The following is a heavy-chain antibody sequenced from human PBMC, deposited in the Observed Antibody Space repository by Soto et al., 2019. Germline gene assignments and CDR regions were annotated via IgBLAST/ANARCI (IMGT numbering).Heavy chain of an antibody. V-gene: IGHV4-30-4*01. CDR2: IYYSGST. CDR3: ARYPRGYCSGGSCACI. CDR1: GGSISSGDYY. J-gene: IGHJ4*02. Sequence: QVQLRESGPGLVKPSQTLSLTCTVSGGSISSGDYYWSWIRQPPGKGLEWIGYIYYSGSTYYNPSLKSRVTISVDTSKNQFSLKLSSVTAADTAVYYCARYPRGYCSGGSCACIWGQGTLVTVSS. D-gene: IGHD2-15*01.